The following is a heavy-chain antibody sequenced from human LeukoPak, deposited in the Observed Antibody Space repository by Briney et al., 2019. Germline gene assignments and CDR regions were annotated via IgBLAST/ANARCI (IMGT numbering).Heavy chain of an antibody. Sequence: PGGSLRLSCAASGFTFSSYAMSWVRQAPGKGLEWVSAISGSGGSTYYADSVKGRFTISRDNSKNTLYLQMNSLRAEDTAVYYCARCGGDCYNFDYWGQGTLVTVSS. D-gene: IGHD2-21*02. J-gene: IGHJ4*02. CDR3: ARCGGDCYNFDY. CDR2: ISGSGGST. V-gene: IGHV3-23*01. CDR1: GFTFSSYA.